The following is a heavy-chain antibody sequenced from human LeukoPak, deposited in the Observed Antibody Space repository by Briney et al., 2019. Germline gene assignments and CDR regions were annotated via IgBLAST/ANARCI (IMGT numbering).Heavy chain of an antibody. Sequence: SQTLSLTCTVSGGSISSGGYYWSWIRQPPGKGLEWIGYIYYTGSTYYNPSLMSRVTISVDTSKNQFSLILKSVTAADTAVYYCARELGSGWPPNYYYGMDVWGQGTTVTVSS. CDR1: GGSISSGGYY. CDR3: ARELGSGWPPNYYYGMDV. CDR2: IYYTGST. J-gene: IGHJ6*02. D-gene: IGHD6-19*01. V-gene: IGHV4-61*08.